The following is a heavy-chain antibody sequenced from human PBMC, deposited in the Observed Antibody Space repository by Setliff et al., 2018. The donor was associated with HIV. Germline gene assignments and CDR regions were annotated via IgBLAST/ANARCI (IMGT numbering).Heavy chain of an antibody. Sequence: SETLSLTCTVSGDPMSSGSFFWTWMRQAAGGRLEWIGHIHNSGSTNYNPSLKSRVTMSADTSESQFSLRQTSVTASDTAVYYCLRSQESPTRPSVNHFIYWGQGILVTVSS. V-gene: IGHV4-61*09. D-gene: IGHD3-10*01. CDR1: GDPMSSGSFF. CDR2: IHNSGST. J-gene: IGHJ1*01. CDR3: LRSQESPTRPSVNHFIY.